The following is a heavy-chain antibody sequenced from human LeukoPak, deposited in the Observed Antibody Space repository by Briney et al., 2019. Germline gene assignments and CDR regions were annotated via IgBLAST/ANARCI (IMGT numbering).Heavy chain of an antibody. CDR1: GYTFTDYY. Sequence: ASLKVSCKASGYTFTDYYIHWVRQTPGRKLEWMGWINPNSGATDFAQNFQGRVTMARDTSISTAYMELSSLRSDDTAVYYCARGEGVIAVTSLLFDYWGQGALVTVSS. CDR2: INPNSGAT. CDR3: ARGEGVIAVTSLLFDY. D-gene: IGHD6-19*01. J-gene: IGHJ4*02. V-gene: IGHV1-2*02.